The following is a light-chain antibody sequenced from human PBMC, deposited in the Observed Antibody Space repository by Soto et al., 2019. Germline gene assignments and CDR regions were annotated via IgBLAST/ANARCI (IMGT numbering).Light chain of an antibody. CDR3: QQSYSTPRT. Sequence: DIQMTQSPSSLSASVGDRVTITCRAGQSINSYLNWYQQKPGKAPKLLIYAASSLQSGVPSRFSGSGFGTDFTLTISSLQPEDFATYYCQQSYSTPRTFGQGTKVEIK. J-gene: IGKJ1*01. V-gene: IGKV1-39*01. CDR1: QSINSY. CDR2: AAS.